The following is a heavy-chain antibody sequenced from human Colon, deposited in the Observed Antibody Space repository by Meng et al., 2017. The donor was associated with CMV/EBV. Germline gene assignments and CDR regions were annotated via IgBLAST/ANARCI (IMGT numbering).Heavy chain of an antibody. Sequence: SETLSLTCAVSGDSITRSSWWSWVRQPPGKGLEWIGEINHSGSTNYNPSLKSRVTISVDTSKNQFSLKLSSVTAADTAVYYCARNPRSYASGWFDPWGQGTLVTVSS. D-gene: IGHD3-16*01. CDR3: ARNPRSYASGWFDP. CDR1: GDSITRSSW. CDR2: INHSGST. V-gene: IGHV4-4*02. J-gene: IGHJ5*02.